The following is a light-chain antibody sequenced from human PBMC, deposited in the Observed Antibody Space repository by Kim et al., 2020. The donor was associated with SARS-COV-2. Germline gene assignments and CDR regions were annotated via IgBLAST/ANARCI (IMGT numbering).Light chain of an antibody. V-gene: IGKV3-15*01. Sequence: EIVMTQSPATLSVSVGERATLSCRASRSISSSLAWYQQRPGQAPRLLMYRSSIRASGISGRFSGSGSGTEFTLTISSLQSEDSALYYCQQHNTSWTFGPGTKVDIK. CDR2: RSS. CDR1: RSISSS. J-gene: IGKJ1*01. CDR3: QQHNTSWT.